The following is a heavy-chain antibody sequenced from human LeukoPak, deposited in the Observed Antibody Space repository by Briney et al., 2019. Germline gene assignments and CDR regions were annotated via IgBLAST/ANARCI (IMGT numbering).Heavy chain of an antibody. D-gene: IGHD2-2*01. V-gene: IGHV3-30*18. CDR1: GFTFNNFA. CDR2: ISIDGAKT. CDR3: AKGEGGSSSWYDFYDYGMGV. Sequence: PGTSPRLSCAASGFTFNNFAMHWVRQAPGKGLEWVAVISIDGAKTYSADSVKGRFTISRDNSKKTLYLKMNTVRAEDTAVYYCAKGEGGSSSWYDFYDYGMGVWGKGTTVTVSS. J-gene: IGHJ6*04.